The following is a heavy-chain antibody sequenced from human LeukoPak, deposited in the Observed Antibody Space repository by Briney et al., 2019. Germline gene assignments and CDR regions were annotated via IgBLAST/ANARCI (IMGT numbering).Heavy chain of an antibody. Sequence: ASVKVSCKASGYTFTSYGISWVRQAPGQGLEWMGWISAYNGNTNYAQKLQGRVTMTTDTSTSAAYMELRSLRSDDTAVYYCARGKFFYDSSGYLYWGQGTLVTVSS. J-gene: IGHJ4*02. D-gene: IGHD3-22*01. V-gene: IGHV1-18*01. CDR2: ISAYNGNT. CDR1: GYTFTSYG. CDR3: ARGKFFYDSSGYLY.